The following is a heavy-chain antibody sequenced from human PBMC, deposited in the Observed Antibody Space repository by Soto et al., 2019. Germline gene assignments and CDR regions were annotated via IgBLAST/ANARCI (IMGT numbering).Heavy chain of an antibody. Sequence: EVQLVESGGGLVQPGGSLRLFCAASGFTFSSYWMHWVRQAPGKGLVWVSRINSDGSSTSYADSVKGRFTISRDNAKNTLYLQMNSLRAEDTAVYYCARDIVVVTAIKSHQIVYWGQGTLVTVSS. V-gene: IGHV3-74*01. CDR2: INSDGSST. CDR3: ARDIVVVTAIKSHQIVY. CDR1: GFTFSSYW. J-gene: IGHJ4*02. D-gene: IGHD2-21*02.